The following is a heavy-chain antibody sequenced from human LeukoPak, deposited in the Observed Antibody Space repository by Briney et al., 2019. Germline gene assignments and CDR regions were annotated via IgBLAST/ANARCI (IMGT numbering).Heavy chain of an antibody. CDR2: IDEHGTTI. D-gene: IGHD3-10*01. Sequence: GGSLRLSCAASGFTFSRYWMHWVRQAPGEGLVWVSRIDEHGTTIDYADSVRDRFTISRDNAKNTLYLHMNSLRAEDTTMYYCARDVGGAGSHWGQGSLVTVSS. V-gene: IGHV3-74*01. CDR3: ARDVGGAGSH. CDR1: GFTFSRYW. J-gene: IGHJ4*02.